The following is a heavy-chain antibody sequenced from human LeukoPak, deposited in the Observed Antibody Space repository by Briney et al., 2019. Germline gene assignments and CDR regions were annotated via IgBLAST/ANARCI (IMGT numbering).Heavy chain of an antibody. CDR2: ISGSGGST. D-gene: IGHD3-22*01. Sequence: GGSLRLSCAASGFTFSSNYMSWVRQAPGKGLEWVSAISGSGGSTYYADSVKGRFTISRDNSKNTLYLQMNSLRAEDTAVYYCAKDSSDYYYYDSSGYRTAWGQGTLVTVSS. CDR1: GFTFSSNY. CDR3: AKDSSDYYYYDSSGYRTA. V-gene: IGHV3-23*01. J-gene: IGHJ4*02.